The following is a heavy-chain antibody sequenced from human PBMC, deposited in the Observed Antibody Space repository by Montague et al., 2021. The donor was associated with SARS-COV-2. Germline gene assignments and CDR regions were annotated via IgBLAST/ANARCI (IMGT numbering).Heavy chain of an antibody. J-gene: IGHJ4*02. CDR2: ISYTGRT. D-gene: IGHD2-8*01. CDR3: ARQLPSYCATNKCYPYYFDG. CDR1: GGSISSPDDY. V-gene: IGHV4-39*01. Sequence: SETLSLTCTVSGGSISSPDDYWGWIRQSPGKGLEWIGSISYTGRTYYNPSLRSRVSFSMDTSKNHFSLSLSSVTVADTAAYFCARQLPSYCATNKCYPYYFDGWGQGALVTVSS.